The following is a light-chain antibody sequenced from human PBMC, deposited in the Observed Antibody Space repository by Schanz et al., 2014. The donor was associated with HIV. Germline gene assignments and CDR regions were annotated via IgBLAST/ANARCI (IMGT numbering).Light chain of an antibody. J-gene: IGLJ2*01. V-gene: IGLV2-14*03. CDR3: SSYTSSSVV. Sequence: QSALTQPASVSGSPGQSITISCTGTSSDVGGYNYVSWYRQHPGKAPKLLIYDVSVRPSGVSNRFSGSKSGNTASLTISGLQAEDEADYYCSSYTSSSVVLGGGTKLTVL. CDR1: SSDVGGYNY. CDR2: DVS.